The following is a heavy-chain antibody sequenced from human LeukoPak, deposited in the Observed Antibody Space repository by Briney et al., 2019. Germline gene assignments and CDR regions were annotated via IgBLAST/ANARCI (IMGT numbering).Heavy chain of an antibody. J-gene: IGHJ6*03. CDR1: GFTFSSYG. CDR3: APRGYSSSLNYYYYYMDV. CDR2: IRDDGNNK. V-gene: IGHV3-30*02. Sequence: GGSLRLSCAASGFTFSSYGMHWVRQAPGKGLEWVALIRDDGNNKDYADSVKGRFTISRDNSKNPLYLQMNSLRAEDTAVYYCAPRGYSSSLNYYYYYMDVWGKGTTVTVSS. D-gene: IGHD6-13*01.